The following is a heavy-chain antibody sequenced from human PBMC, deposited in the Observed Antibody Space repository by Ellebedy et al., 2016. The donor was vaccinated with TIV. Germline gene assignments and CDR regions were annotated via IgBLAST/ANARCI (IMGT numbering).Heavy chain of an antibody. CDR1: GYTFTSYD. CDR3: ARAPFYCGGDCYYFDY. Sequence: ASVKVSXXASGYTFTSYDINWVRQATGQGLEWMGWMNPNSGNTGYAQKFQGRVTMTRNTSISTAYMELSSLRSEDTAVYYCARAPFYCGGDCYYFDYWGQGTLVTVSS. CDR2: MNPNSGNT. V-gene: IGHV1-8*01. D-gene: IGHD2-21*01. J-gene: IGHJ4*02.